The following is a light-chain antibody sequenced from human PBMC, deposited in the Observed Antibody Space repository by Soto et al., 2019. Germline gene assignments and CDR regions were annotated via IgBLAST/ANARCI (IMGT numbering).Light chain of an antibody. CDR1: SSNIGNNY. CDR2: ENN. CDR3: GTWDSSLSAEV. V-gene: IGLV1-51*02. J-gene: IGLJ1*01. Sequence: QSVLTQPPSVSAAPGQKVTISCSGSSSNIGNNYVSWYQQLPGTAPKLLIYENNKRPSGIPDRFSGSKSGTSATLGITGPQTGAEADYYCGTWDSSLSAEVFGTGTKLTVL.